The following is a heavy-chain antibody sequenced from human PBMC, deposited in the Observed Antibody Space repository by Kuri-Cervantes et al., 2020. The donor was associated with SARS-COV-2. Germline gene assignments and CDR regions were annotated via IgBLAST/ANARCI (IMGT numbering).Heavy chain of an antibody. D-gene: IGHD1-14*01. V-gene: IGHV3-30-3*01. CDR2: TSYDGSNK. CDR1: GFTFSSYA. Sequence: GESLKISCAASGFTFSSYAIHWVRQAPGKGLEWVAVTSYDGSNKYYADSVKGRFTISRDNSKNTLYLQMNSLRSEDTAVYYCATGPPETVRWFDPWGQGTLVTVSS. CDR3: ATGPPETVRWFDP. J-gene: IGHJ5*02.